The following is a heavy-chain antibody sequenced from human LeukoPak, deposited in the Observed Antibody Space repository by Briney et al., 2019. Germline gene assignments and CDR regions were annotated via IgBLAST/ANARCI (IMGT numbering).Heavy chain of an antibody. CDR3: ARDGRIRFPVTNWFDP. Sequence: PSETLSLTCTVSGYSISSAHYWGWIRQPPGKGLEWIGSIYHSGSTYYNPSLKSRVTISVDTSKNQFSLKLSSVTAADTAVYYCARDGRIRFPVTNWFDPWGQGTLVTVSS. CDR2: IYHSGST. J-gene: IGHJ5*02. D-gene: IGHD3-3*01. V-gene: IGHV4-38-2*02. CDR1: GYSISSAHY.